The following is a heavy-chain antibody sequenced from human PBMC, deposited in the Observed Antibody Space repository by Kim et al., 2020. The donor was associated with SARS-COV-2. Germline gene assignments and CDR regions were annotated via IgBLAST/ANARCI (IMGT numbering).Heavy chain of an antibody. CDR1: GFTFSSYA. Sequence: GGSLRLSCAASGFTFSSYAMSWVRQAPGKGLEWVSVIYSGGSSTYYADSVKGRFTISRDNSKNTLYLQMNSLRAEDTAVYYCAKNSWGLLDLWGRGTLVTVSS. V-gene: IGHV3-23*03. J-gene: IGHJ2*01. CDR3: AKNSWGLLDL. D-gene: IGHD3-16*01. CDR2: IYSGGSST.